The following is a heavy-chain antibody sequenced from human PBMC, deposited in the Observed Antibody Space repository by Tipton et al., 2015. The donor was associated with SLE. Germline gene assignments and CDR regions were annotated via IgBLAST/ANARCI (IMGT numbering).Heavy chain of an antibody. Sequence: TLSLTCTVSGGSVSSGSYYWSWIRQPPGKGLEWIGYIYYSGSTYYNPSLKSRVTISVDTSKNQFSLKLSSVTAADTAVYYCARVEERYYYDSSGYYLGAFDIWGRGTMVTVSS. D-gene: IGHD3-22*01. V-gene: IGHV4-30-4*08. CDR2: IYYSGST. CDR3: ARVEERYYYDSSGYYLGAFDI. CDR1: GGSVSSGSYY. J-gene: IGHJ3*02.